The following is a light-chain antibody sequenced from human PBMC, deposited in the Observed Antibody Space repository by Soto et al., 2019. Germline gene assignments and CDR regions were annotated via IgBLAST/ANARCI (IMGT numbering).Light chain of an antibody. J-gene: IGLJ3*02. CDR2: EVS. V-gene: IGLV2-8*01. CDR3: TSYAGDTSLGV. Sequence: QSVLTQPPSASGSPGQSVTISCTGTSSDVGGYNYVSWYQQHPGKAPKLMIYEVSKRPSGVPDRFSGSKSGNTASLTVSGLQAEDEADYYCTSYAGDTSLGVLDGGTKLTVL. CDR1: SSDVGGYNY.